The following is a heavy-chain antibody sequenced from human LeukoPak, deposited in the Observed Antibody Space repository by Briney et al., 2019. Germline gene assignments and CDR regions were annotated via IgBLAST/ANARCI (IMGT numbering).Heavy chain of an antibody. Sequence: SGGSLRLSCAASGFTFSSYGMSWVRQSPGKWLEWVSSISDSGGSTYYADSIKGRFTISRDNSKNTLYLQMNSLRAEDTAVYYCAKSFRDYGDYLAFDIWGQGTMVTVSS. CDR1: GFTFSSYG. D-gene: IGHD4-17*01. CDR3: AKSFRDYGDYLAFDI. V-gene: IGHV3-23*01. J-gene: IGHJ3*02. CDR2: ISDSGGST.